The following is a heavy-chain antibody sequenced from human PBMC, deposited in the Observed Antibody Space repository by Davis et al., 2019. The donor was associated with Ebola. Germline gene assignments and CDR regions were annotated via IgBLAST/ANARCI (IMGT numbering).Heavy chain of an antibody. Sequence: SLKISCAASGFTFSNYGIHWVRQAPGKGLEWVSGISWNSGSIGYADSVKGRFTISRDNAKNSLYLQMNSLRAEDTALYYCAKEAHYYDSSGYYPAGAFDIWGQGTMVTVSS. CDR2: ISWNSGSI. CDR3: AKEAHYYDSSGYYPAGAFDI. V-gene: IGHV3-9*01. J-gene: IGHJ3*02. D-gene: IGHD3-22*01. CDR1: GFTFSNYG.